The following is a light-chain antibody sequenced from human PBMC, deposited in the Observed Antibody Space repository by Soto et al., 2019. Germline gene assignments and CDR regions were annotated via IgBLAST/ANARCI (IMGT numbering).Light chain of an antibody. CDR1: ESIGSSY. Sequence: EVVLTQSPGILSLSPGERATLSCRASESIGSSYLAWYQQKPGRAPRLLIYDASNRAPGIPDRFSGSASGTDFTLTISRLEPEDFAVYYCQQFGSSPETFGQGNKV. CDR2: DAS. V-gene: IGKV3-20*01. CDR3: QQFGSSPET. J-gene: IGKJ1*01.